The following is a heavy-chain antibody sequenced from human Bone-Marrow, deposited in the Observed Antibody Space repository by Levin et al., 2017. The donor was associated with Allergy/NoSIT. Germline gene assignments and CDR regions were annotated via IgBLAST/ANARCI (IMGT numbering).Heavy chain of an antibody. CDR1: GYSFTSYW. Sequence: KTGESLKISCKGSGYSFTSYWISWVRQMPGKGLEWMGRIDPSDSYTNYSPSFQGHVTISADKSISTAYLQWSSLKASDTAMYYCARHTRPYGDYGYWGQGTLVTVSS. V-gene: IGHV5-10-1*01. J-gene: IGHJ4*02. D-gene: IGHD4-17*01. CDR2: IDPSDSYT. CDR3: ARHTRPYGDYGY.